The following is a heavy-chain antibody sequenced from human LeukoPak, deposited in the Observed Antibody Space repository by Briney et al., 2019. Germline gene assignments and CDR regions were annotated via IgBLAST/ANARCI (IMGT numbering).Heavy chain of an antibody. V-gene: IGHV3-7*01. CDR1: GFTFSSYW. CDR3: AREGITAAADY. J-gene: IGHJ4*02. Sequence: PGGSLRLFCAASGFTFSSYWMLCVREAPGKGREWVANIKQDGSEKYYVDSVKGRFTISRDNAKNSLYLQLNSLRAEDTAVYYCAREGITAAADYWGQGTLVTVSS. D-gene: IGHD6-13*01. CDR2: IKQDGSEK.